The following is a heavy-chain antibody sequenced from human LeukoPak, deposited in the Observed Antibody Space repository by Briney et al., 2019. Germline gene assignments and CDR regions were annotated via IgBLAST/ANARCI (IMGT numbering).Heavy chain of an antibody. J-gene: IGHJ4*02. V-gene: IGHV1-2*04. CDR1: GYTFTGYY. CDR3: ARDLRGHFDWLSEYYFDY. D-gene: IGHD3-9*01. CDR2: INPNSGGT. Sequence: ASVKVSCKASGYTFTGYYMHWVRQAPGQGLEWMGWINPNSGGTNYAQKFQGWVTMTRDTSISTAYMELSRLRSDDTAVYYCARDLRGHFDWLSEYYFDYWGQGTLVTVSS.